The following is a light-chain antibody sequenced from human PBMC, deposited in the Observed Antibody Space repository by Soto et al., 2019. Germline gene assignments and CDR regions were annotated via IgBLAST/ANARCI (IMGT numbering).Light chain of an antibody. CDR3: QQYNNWPPYT. J-gene: IGKJ2*01. CDR2: GAS. Sequence: EIVMTQSPATLSVSPGERTTLSCRASQSVSSNLLWYQHKPGQAPRLLIYGASTRATGIPARFSGSWSGTEFTLTISSLQSEDFAVYYCQQYNNWPPYTFGQGTKLEIK. V-gene: IGKV3-15*01. CDR1: QSVSSN.